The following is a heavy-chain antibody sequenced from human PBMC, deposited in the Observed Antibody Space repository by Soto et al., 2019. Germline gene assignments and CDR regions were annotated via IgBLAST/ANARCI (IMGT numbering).Heavy chain of an antibody. J-gene: IGHJ6*02. CDR3: ARDPVDLFGYLDV. CDR2: IIPLMRTV. D-gene: IGHD2-21*01. V-gene: IGHV1-69*06. Sequence: QEELVQSGAEVKKPGSSVNVSCRTSEGTFASYSITWLRQAPGQRLEWMGEIIPLMRTVNYAQKFQDRVTITGDRSTSTVYMALSSLRSYDTAVYYCARDPVDLFGYLDVWGQGTPVTVSS. CDR1: EGTFASYS.